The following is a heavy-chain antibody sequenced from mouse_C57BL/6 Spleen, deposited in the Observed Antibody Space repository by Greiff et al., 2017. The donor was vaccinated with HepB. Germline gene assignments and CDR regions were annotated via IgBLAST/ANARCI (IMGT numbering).Heavy chain of an antibody. V-gene: IGHV1-15*01. D-gene: IGHD1-1*01. CDR2: IDPETGGT. J-gene: IGHJ3*01. CDR3: TRWGYGSSSWFAY. Sequence: VKVVESGAELVRPGASVTLSCKASGYTFTDYEMHWVQQTPVHGLEWIGAIDPETGGTAYNQKFKGKAILTADKSSSTAYMELRSLTSEDSAVYYCTRWGYGSSSWFAYWGQGTLVTVSA. CDR1: GYTFTDYE.